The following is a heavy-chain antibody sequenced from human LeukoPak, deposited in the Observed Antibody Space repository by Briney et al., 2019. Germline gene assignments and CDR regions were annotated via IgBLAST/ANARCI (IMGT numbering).Heavy chain of an antibody. Sequence: SSETLSLTCTVSGGSISSYYWSWIRQPPGKGLERIGYIYYSGSTNYNPSLKSRVTISVDTSKNQFSLKLSSVTAADTAVYYCARHNLGEWLVTFDYWGQGTLVTVSS. CDR2: IYYSGST. CDR1: GGSISSYY. D-gene: IGHD6-19*01. V-gene: IGHV4-59*08. J-gene: IGHJ4*02. CDR3: ARHNLGEWLVTFDY.